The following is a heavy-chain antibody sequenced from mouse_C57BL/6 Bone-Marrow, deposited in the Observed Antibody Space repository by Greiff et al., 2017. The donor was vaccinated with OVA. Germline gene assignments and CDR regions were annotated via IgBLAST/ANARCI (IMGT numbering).Heavy chain of an antibody. Sequence: VQLQQSGAELVRPGASVKLSCTASGFNIKDDYMHWVQQRPEQGLEWIGWIDPENGDTEYASKFQGRATITADTSSNTAYLQLSSLTSEDTAVYYCTTLCGSSPWFAYWGQGTLVTVSA. CDR1: GFNIKDDY. V-gene: IGHV14-4*01. D-gene: IGHD1-1*01. CDR2: IDPENGDT. J-gene: IGHJ3*01. CDR3: TTLCGSSPWFAY.